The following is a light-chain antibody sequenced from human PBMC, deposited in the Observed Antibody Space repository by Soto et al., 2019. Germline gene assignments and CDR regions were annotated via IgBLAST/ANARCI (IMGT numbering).Light chain of an antibody. J-gene: IGKJ4*01. CDR3: QQRGSWPPLT. Sequence: EVVLTQSPATLSLSPGDRATLSCRASGSVRSFLGWYQQKPGQAPRLLIYNASSRATGIPARFSGSGSGTDFTLTISSLEPEDFAVYYCQQRGSWPPLTFGGGTKVEIK. CDR1: GSVRSF. CDR2: NAS. V-gene: IGKV3-11*01.